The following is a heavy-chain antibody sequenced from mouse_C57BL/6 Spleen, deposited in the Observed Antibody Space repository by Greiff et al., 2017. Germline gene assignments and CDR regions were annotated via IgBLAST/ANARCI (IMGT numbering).Heavy chain of an antibody. CDR2: FHPYNDDT. CDR3: ARATYYYAMDY. V-gene: IGHV1-47*01. CDR1: GYTFPTYP. J-gene: IGHJ4*01. D-gene: IGHD6-1*01. Sequence: QVQLQQSGAELVKPGASVKMSCKASGYTFPTYPIEWMKQNHGKSLEWIGNFHPYNDDTKYNEKFKDKATLTVDKSSSTAYMQLSSLTSEDSAVYYCARATYYYAMDYWGQGTSVTVSS.